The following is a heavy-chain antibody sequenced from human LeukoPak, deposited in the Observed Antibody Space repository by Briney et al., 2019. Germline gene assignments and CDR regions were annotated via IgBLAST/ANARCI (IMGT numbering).Heavy chain of an antibody. CDR1: GFTFSSYG. J-gene: IGHJ4*02. Sequence: GGSLRLSCAASGFTFSSYGMHWVRQAPGKGLEWVAFIRYDGSNKYYADSVRGRFTISRDNAKNSLYLQMNSLRAEDTAVYYCARRAGAYSHPYDYWGQGTLVTVSS. V-gene: IGHV3-30*02. CDR2: IRYDGSNK. D-gene: IGHD4/OR15-4a*01. CDR3: ARRAGAYSHPYDY.